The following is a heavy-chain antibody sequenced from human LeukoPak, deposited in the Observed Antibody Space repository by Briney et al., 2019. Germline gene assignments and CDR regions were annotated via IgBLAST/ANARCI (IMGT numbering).Heavy chain of an antibody. Sequence: GRSLRLSCAASGFTFSSYGMHWVRQAPGKGLEWVAVIWYDGSNKYYADSVKGRFTISRDNSKNTLYLQMNSLRAEDTAVYYCAKDSSRSSGYYDHWGQGTLVTVSS. J-gene: IGHJ4*02. CDR2: IWYDGSNK. CDR3: AKDSSRSSGYYDH. D-gene: IGHD3-22*01. V-gene: IGHV3-33*06. CDR1: GFTFSSYG.